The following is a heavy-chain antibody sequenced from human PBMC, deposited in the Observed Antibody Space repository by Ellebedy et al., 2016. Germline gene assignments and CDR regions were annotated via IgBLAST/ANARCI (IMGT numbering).Heavy chain of an antibody. V-gene: IGHV3-9*01. CDR3: ARDMSDYYGLNI. CDR2: IHWNSYII. CDR1: GFTFDDAA. J-gene: IGHJ6*02. Sequence: SLKISXVDSGFTFDDAAMHWVRQVPGKGLEWVSGIHWNSYIIGYADSVTGRFTISRDNAKNSVYLQMNSLRLDDTALYYCARDMSDYYGLNIWGQGTTVAVSS.